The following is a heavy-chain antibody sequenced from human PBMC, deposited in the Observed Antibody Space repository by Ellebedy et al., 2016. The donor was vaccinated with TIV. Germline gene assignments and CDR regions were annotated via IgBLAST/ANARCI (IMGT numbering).Heavy chain of an antibody. J-gene: IGHJ4*02. V-gene: IGHV2-70*11. CDR1: GFSLKTSGMC. CDR3: ARTLRGIDFDY. Sequence: SGPTLVKPAQTLTLTCAFSGFSLKTSGMCVSWFRQAPGKALEWLARIDWDDDKYYSTSLKTRVTISKDTSENQVVLTMANIDTVDTATYYCARTLRGIDFDYWGQGTLVTVSS. D-gene: IGHD3-16*01. CDR2: IDWDDDK.